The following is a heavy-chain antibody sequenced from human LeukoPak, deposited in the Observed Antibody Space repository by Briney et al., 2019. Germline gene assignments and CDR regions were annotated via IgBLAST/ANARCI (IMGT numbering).Heavy chain of an antibody. V-gene: IGHV1-2*06. CDR3: ARDANEGYYDFWSGYYAN. J-gene: IGHJ4*02. CDR2: INPNSGGT. Sequence: ASVKVSCKASGHTFTGYYMHWVRQAPGQGLEWMGRINPNSGGTNYAQKFQGRVTMTRDTSISTAYMELSRLRSDDTAVYYCARDANEGYYDFWSGYYANWGQGTLVTVSS. CDR1: GHTFTGYY. D-gene: IGHD3-3*01.